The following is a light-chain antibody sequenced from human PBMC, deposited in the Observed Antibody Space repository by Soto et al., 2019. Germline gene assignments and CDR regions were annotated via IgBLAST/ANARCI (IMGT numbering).Light chain of an antibody. CDR3: SSHTSTSTLDV. CDR1: SSDIGGYNY. Sequence: QSVLTQPASVSGSPGQSITISWTGTSSDIGGYNYVSWYQQLPGKVPKLIIYDVSNRPSGVSDRFSGSKSGNAASLTISGLQAEDEADYYCSSHTSTSTLDVFGTGTKVTVL. J-gene: IGLJ1*01. CDR2: DVS. V-gene: IGLV2-14*03.